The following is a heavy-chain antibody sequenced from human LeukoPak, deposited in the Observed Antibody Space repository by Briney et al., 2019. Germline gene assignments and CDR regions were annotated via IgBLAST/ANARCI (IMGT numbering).Heavy chain of an antibody. V-gene: IGHV1-2*02. CDR3: TREPYYYYYMDV. CDR1: ADTFSGYY. J-gene: IGHJ6*03. Sequence: ASVKVSCKASADTFSGYYIHWVRQAPGQGLEWMDWINPHNGGTKYAEKFQDRVTMTRDSSTNTAYMELSRLRSDDTAVYYCTREPYYYYYMDVWGKGTTVIVSS. CDR2: INPHNGGT.